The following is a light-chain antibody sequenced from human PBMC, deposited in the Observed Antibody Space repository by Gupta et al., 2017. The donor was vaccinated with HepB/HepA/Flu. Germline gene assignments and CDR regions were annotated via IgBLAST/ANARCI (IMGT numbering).Light chain of an antibody. V-gene: IGKV4-1*01. CDR3: QQYYSTPWT. Sequence: DIVMSQSPDSLAVSLGERATINCKSSQSVLYSSNNKNYLAWYQQKPGQPPKLLICWASTRESGVPDRFSGSASGIDFTLTISSLQAEDVAVYYCQQYYSTPWTFGQGTKVEIK. CDR2: WAS. J-gene: IGKJ1*01. CDR1: QSVLYSSNNKNY.